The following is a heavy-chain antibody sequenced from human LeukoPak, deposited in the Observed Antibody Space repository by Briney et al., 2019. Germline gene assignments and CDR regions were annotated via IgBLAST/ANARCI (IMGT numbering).Heavy chain of an antibody. CDR1: GGTFSSYA. V-gene: IGHV1-69*06. CDR3: ASERGRDDAFDI. Sequence: SVKVSCKASGGTFSSYAVSWVRQAPGQGLEWMGGIIPIFGTANYAQKFQGRVTITADKSTSTAYMELSSLRSEDTAVYYCASERGRDDAFDIWGQGTMVTVSS. D-gene: IGHD3-10*01. CDR2: IIPIFGTA. J-gene: IGHJ3*02.